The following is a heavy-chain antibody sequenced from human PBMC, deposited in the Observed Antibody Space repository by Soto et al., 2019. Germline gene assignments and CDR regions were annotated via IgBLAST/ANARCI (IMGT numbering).Heavy chain of an antibody. V-gene: IGHV1-18*01. CDR1: GYTFGTYG. Sequence: QVQLVQSGGEVKKPGASVKVSCKAAGYTFGTYGISWVRQAPGHGLEWMGWISGHNGVTNNARKFQDRVTMTTDTSTSTAYMELRSLRSDDTAMYYCARDRQNYETFDYWGQGTLVTVSS. J-gene: IGHJ4*02. CDR3: ARDRQNYETFDY. D-gene: IGHD3-16*01. CDR2: ISGHNGVT.